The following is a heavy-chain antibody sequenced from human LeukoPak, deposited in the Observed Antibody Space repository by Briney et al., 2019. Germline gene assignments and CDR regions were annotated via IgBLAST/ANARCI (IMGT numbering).Heavy chain of an antibody. CDR2: VNRDGSET. V-gene: IGHV3-7*03. CDR3: VKNNGWFHLAQ. D-gene: IGHD6-19*01. Sequence: AGGSLRLSCAASGFTLSNHWMTWVRQVPGRGPEWVANVNRDGSETYYLDSVKGRFTISKDNAKNSLYLQMNSLRVEDTAVYYCVKNNGWFHLAQWGQGTLVTVSS. CDR1: GFTLSNHW. J-gene: IGHJ4*02.